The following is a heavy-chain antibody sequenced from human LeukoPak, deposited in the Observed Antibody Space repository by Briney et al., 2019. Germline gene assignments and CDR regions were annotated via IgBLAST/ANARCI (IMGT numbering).Heavy chain of an antibody. Sequence: GGSLRLSCAASGFTFSSYSMNWVRQAPGKGLEWVSSISSSSYIYYADSVKGRFTISRDNAENSLYLQMNSLRAEDTAVYYCARDGYGVVITYYDYYYMDVWGKGTTVTVSS. D-gene: IGHD3-3*01. CDR2: ISSSSYI. J-gene: IGHJ6*03. CDR1: GFTFSSYS. V-gene: IGHV3-21*01. CDR3: ARDGYGVVITYYDYYYMDV.